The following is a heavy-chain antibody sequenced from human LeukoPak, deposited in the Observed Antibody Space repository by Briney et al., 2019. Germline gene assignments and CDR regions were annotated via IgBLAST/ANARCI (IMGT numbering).Heavy chain of an antibody. CDR3: VTYYFDSSGPKKNY. Sequence: SETLSLTCAVYGGSFSGYYWSWIRQPPGKGLEWIGEINHSGSTNYNPSLKSRVTISVDTSKKRFSLKLSSVTAADTAVYYCVTYYFDSSGPKKNYWGQGTLVTVSS. V-gene: IGHV4-34*01. CDR2: INHSGST. J-gene: IGHJ4*02. D-gene: IGHD3-22*01. CDR1: GGSFSGYY.